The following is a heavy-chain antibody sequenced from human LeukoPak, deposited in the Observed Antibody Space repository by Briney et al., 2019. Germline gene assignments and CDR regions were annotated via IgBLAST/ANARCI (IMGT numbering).Heavy chain of an antibody. CDR1: GYTFTNHW. J-gene: IGHJ4*02. V-gene: IGHV5-51*01. D-gene: IGHD7-27*01. Sequence: GESLKISCKGSGYTFTNHWIAWVRQMPGKGLEWMGIIYPADSDTRYSPSFQGQVTISADKSVRTAYLQWSSLKASDTAMYYCAFEASNWDQFDYWGQGTLVTVSS. CDR2: IYPADSDT. CDR3: AFEASNWDQFDY.